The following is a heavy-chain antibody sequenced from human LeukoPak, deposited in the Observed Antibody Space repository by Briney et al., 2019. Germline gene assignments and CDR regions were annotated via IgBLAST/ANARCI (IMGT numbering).Heavy chain of an antibody. V-gene: IGHV4-39*02. CDR2: IYYSGST. CDR1: GGSISSSSYY. Sequence: PSETLSLTCTVSGGSISSSSYYSGWIRQPPRKGLEWIGSIYYSGSTYYNPSLKSRVTISVDTSKNQFSLKLSSVTAADTAVYYCAKDIAAAGIPNWFDPWGQGTLVTVSS. J-gene: IGHJ5*02. CDR3: AKDIAAAGIPNWFDP. D-gene: IGHD6-13*01.